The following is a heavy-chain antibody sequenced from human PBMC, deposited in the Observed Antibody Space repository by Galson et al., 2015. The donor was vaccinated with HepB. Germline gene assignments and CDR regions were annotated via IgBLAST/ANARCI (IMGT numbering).Heavy chain of an antibody. CDR1: GFTFSSYW. Sequence: SLRLSCAASGFTFSSYWMSWVRQAPGKGLEWVANIKQDGSEKYYVDSVKGRFTISRDNAKNSLYLQMNSLRAEDTAVYYCARDYYGSGSYGMDVWGQGTTVTVSS. V-gene: IGHV3-7*03. J-gene: IGHJ6*02. CDR2: IKQDGSEK. D-gene: IGHD3-10*01. CDR3: ARDYYGSGSYGMDV.